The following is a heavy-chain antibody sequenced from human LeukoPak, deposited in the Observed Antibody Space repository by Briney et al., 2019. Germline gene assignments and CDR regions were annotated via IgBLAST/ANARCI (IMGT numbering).Heavy chain of an antibody. J-gene: IGHJ4*02. CDR3: ARVMKWVVGGVIIRIFDY. CDR2: MNPNSGNT. D-gene: IGHD3-10*01. V-gene: IGHV1-8*01. CDR1: GYTFTSYD. Sequence: GASVKVSCKASGYTFTSYDINWVRQATGQGLEWMGWMNPNSGNTGYAQKFQGRVTMTRNTSISTAYMELSSLRSEDTAVYYCARVMKWVVGGVIIRIFDYWGQGTLVTVSS.